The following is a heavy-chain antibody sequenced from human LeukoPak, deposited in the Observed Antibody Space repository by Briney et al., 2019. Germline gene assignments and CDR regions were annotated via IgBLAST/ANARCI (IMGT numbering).Heavy chain of an antibody. V-gene: IGHV3-33*01. CDR3: ARDMGRAWYGPPDY. CDR2: IWNDGSET. J-gene: IGHJ4*02. D-gene: IGHD6-13*01. CDR1: GFIFSNYG. Sequence: GRSLRLSCAASGFIFSNYGMQWVRQAPGKRLEWVAVIWNDGSETFHADSVKGRFRIARDNSKNTLYLQMNSLRAEDTAVYFCARDMGRAWYGPPDYWGQGTLVTVSS.